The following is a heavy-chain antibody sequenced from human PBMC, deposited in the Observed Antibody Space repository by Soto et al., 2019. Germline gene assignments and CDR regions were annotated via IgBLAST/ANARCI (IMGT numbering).Heavy chain of an antibody. V-gene: IGHV1-69*13. J-gene: IGHJ4*02. CDR2: IIPIFGTA. CDR1: GGTFSSYA. Sequence: SVKVSCKASGGTFSSYAISWVRQAPGQGLEWMGGIIPIFGTANYAQKFQGRVTITADESTSTAYMELSSLRSEDTAVYYCASSYTYYYDSSGHPFDYWGQGTLVTVSS. D-gene: IGHD3-22*01. CDR3: ASSYTYYYDSSGHPFDY.